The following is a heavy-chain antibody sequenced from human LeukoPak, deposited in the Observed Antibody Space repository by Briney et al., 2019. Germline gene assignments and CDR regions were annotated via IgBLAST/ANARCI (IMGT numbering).Heavy chain of an antibody. D-gene: IGHD3-3*01. CDR3: AHTRGKGGFLRVTWFDP. V-gene: IGHV2-5*01. J-gene: IGHJ5*02. Sequence: SGPTLVKPTQTLTLTCTFSGFSLSTSGVGVGWIRQPPGKALEWLALIYWNDDKRYSPSLKSRLTITKDTSKNQVVLTMTNMDPVDTATYYCAHTRGKGGFLRVTWFDPWGQGTLVTVSS. CDR2: IYWNDDK. CDR1: GFSLSTSGVG.